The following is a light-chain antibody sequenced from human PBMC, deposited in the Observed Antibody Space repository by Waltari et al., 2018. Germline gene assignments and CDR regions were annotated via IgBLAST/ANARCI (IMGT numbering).Light chain of an antibody. J-gene: IGLJ1*01. Sequence: QSALTQPASVSASPGQSITVPCSVSIRDIGLFKVVSGFQQYPGKPPRLIIYEVNKRPPGISDRFSATKSGNVASLTISGLQADDEADYYCCSFTSSSTYVFGSGTTVTVL. CDR1: IRDIGLFKV. CDR2: EVN. CDR3: CSFTSSSTYV. V-gene: IGLV2-23*02.